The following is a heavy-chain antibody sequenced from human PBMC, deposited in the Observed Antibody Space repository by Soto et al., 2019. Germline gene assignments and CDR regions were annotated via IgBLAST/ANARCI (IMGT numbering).Heavy chain of an antibody. CDR1: GGSVSTGDFY. CDR2: VFYSGSS. D-gene: IGHD6-13*01. CDR3: ARHGQQLAYHILTFDY. V-gene: IGHV4-30-4*08. J-gene: IGHJ4*02. Sequence: PSETLSLTCSVFGGSVSTGDFYWSWIRQTPGKGLEWIGYVFYSGSSYYHPSLQSRGVISVDASKNQFSLKLSSVTAADTAVFYCARHGQQLAYHILTFDYWGQGTLVTVSS.